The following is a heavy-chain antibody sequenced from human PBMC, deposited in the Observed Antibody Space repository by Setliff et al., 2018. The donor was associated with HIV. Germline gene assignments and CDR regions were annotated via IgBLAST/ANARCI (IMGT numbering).Heavy chain of an antibody. CDR1: GGSISSSSYY. V-gene: IGHV4-39*01. CDR2: ISSSGST. J-gene: IGHJ6*03. D-gene: IGHD6-13*01. Sequence: SETLSLTCPVSGGSISSSSYYWGWIRQSPGRGLEWIGSISSSGSTTYHPSLRSRVTVSAATSKNQVSLRLSSATAADTGVYYCARHRDPPGSSWIFYYFYMDLWGGGTTVTVSS. CDR3: ARHRDPPGSSWIFYYFYMDL.